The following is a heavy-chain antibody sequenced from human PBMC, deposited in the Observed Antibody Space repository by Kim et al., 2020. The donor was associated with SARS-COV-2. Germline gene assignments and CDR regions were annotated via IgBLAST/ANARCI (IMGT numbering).Heavy chain of an antibody. D-gene: IGHD2-21*02. V-gene: IGHV3-33*01. Sequence: GGSLRLSCAASGFTFSSYGMHWVRQAPGKGLEWVAVIWYDGSNKYYADSVKGRFTISRDNSKNTLYLQMNSLRAEDTAVYYCASAWDCGGDCYKIDIWGQGTMVTVSS. CDR1: GFTFSSYG. CDR3: ASAWDCGGDCYKIDI. J-gene: IGHJ3*02. CDR2: IWYDGSNK.